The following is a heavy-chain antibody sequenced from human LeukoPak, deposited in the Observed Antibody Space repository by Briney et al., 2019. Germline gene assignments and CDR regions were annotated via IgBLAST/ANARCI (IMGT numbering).Heavy chain of an antibody. J-gene: IGHJ4*02. CDR3: ARGGPRRGAYFDY. V-gene: IGHV3-74*01. Sequence: PWGSLRLSCAASGFTFSTYWMHWVRQAPGKGLVWVSRINTDGSSTSYADSVKGRFTISRDNAKNTLYLQMNSLRAEDTAVYYCARGGPRRGAYFDYWGQGTLVTVSS. CDR2: INTDGSST. CDR1: GFTFSTYW.